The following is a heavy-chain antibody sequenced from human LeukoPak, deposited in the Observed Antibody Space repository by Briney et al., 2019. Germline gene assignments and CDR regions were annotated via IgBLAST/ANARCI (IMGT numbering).Heavy chain of an antibody. D-gene: IGHD3-22*01. Sequence: TSETLSLTCTVSGGSISSGGYYWSWIRQHPGKGLEWIGYIYYSGSTYYNPSLKSRVTISVDTSKNQFSLKLSSVTAADTAVYYCARVPYDSSGYFSWFDPWGQGTLVTVSS. V-gene: IGHV4-31*03. CDR2: IYYSGST. CDR1: GGSISSGGYY. CDR3: ARVPYDSSGYFSWFDP. J-gene: IGHJ5*02.